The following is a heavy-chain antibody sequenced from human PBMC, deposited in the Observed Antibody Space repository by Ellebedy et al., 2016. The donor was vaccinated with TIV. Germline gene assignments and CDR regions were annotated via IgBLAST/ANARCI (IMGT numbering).Heavy chain of an antibody. J-gene: IGHJ4*02. D-gene: IGHD3-16*01. CDR3: TKRAENWGFFDY. CDR1: GFIFSSYG. CDR2: ISYDGYNK. V-gene: IGHV3-30*18. Sequence: GESLKISCAASGFIFSSYGMHWVRQAPGKGLEWVAVISYDGYNKYYADSVKGRFTISRDNSKNTLYLQMNSLRAEDTAIYYCTKRAENWGFFDYWGQGARVTVSS.